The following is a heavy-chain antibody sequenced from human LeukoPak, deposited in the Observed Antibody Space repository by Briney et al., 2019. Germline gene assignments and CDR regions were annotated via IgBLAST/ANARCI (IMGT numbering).Heavy chain of an antibody. CDR3: ARGNYGDYDRVSDY. V-gene: IGHV4-34*01. D-gene: IGHD4-17*01. J-gene: IGHJ4*02. Sequence: PSETLSLTCAVYGGSFSGYYWSWIRQPPGKGLEWIGEINHSGSTNYNPSLKSRVTISVDTSKNQFSLKLSSVTAADTAVYYCARGNYGDYDRVSDYWGQGTLVTVSS. CDR2: INHSGST. CDR1: GGSFSGYY.